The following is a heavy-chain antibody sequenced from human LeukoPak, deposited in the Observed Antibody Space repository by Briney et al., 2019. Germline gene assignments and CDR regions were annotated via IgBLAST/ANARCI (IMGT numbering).Heavy chain of an antibody. CDR3: ARDWGIAAAGARY. V-gene: IGHV1-2*02. CDR2: MNPSDNGV. Sequence: ASVKVSCKASGYTFTDHYIHWVRQAPGQGLEWMGWMNPSDNGVNYAQKFQGRVTMTRDTSISTAYMELSRLRSDDTAVYYCARDWGIAAAGARYWGQGTLVTVSS. CDR1: GYTFTDHY. D-gene: IGHD6-13*01. J-gene: IGHJ4*02.